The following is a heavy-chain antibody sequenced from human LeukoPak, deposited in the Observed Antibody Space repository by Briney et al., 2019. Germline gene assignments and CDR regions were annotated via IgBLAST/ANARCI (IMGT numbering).Heavy chain of an antibody. D-gene: IGHD1-26*01. CDR3: ASWVGRDN. CDR1: GFTFSSYR. CDR2: INQDGSAK. Sequence: GGSLRLSCAASGFTFSSYRMTWFRQAPGKRLEWVANINQDGSAKYYVDSVKGRFTVSRDNAETSVFLQMNSLRNEDTAVYFCASWVGRDNWGQGTLVTVSS. J-gene: IGHJ4*02. V-gene: IGHV3-7*01.